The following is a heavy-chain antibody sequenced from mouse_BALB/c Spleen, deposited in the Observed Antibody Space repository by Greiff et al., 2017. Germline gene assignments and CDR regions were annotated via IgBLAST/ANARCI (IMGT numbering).Heavy chain of an antibody. CDR3: ARHSDDYDAWFAY. J-gene: IGHJ3*01. CDR1: GFAFSSYD. CDR2: ISSGGGST. V-gene: IGHV5-12-1*01. Sequence: EVQRVESGGGLVKPGGSLKLSCAASGFAFSSYDMSWVRQTPEKRLEWVAYISSGGGSTYYPDTVKGRFTISRDNAKNTLYLQMSSLKSEDTAMYYCARHSDDYDAWFAYWGQGTLVTVSA. D-gene: IGHD2-4*01.